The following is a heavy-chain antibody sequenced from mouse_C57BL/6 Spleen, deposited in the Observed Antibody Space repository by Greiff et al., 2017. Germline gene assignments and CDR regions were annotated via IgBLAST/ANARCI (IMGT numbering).Heavy chain of an antibody. CDR1: GYTFTNYW. CDR2: IYPGGGYT. V-gene: IGHV1-63*01. CDR3: ARYGSHYFDY. J-gene: IGHJ2*01. Sequence: VQLQQSGAELVRPGTSVKMSCKASGYTFTNYWIGWAKQRPGHGLEWIGDIYPGGGYTNYNEKFKGKATLTADKSSSTAYMQFSSLTSEDSAIYYCARYGSHYFDYWGQGTTLTVSS. D-gene: IGHD1-1*01.